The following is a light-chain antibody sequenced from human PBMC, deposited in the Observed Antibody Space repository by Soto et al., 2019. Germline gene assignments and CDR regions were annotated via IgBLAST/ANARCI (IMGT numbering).Light chain of an antibody. CDR1: QSISSY. V-gene: IGKV1-39*01. CDR3: QASYRTPTGDLNN. Sequence: DIQMTKSPSSLSASVGDRVTITCRASQSISSYLNWYQQKRGKAPKLLIYAASSLQSGVPSRFSGSGSGTDFTRTISSLQPEYIENCCCQASYRTPTGDLNNFAQGNKVAIK. J-gene: IGKJ2*01. CDR2: AAS.